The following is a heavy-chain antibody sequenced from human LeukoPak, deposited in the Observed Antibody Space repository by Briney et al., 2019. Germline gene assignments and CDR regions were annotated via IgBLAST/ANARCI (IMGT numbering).Heavy chain of an antibody. J-gene: IGHJ2*01. Sequence: SETLSLTCTVSGGSISSYYWSWIRQPAGKGLEWIGRIYTSGSTNYNPSLKSRVTMSVDTSKNQFSLKLTSVTAADTAVYYCARAPPFWSGYPVDLWGRGTLVTVSS. CDR2: IYTSGST. CDR3: ARAPPFWSGYPVDL. D-gene: IGHD3-3*01. V-gene: IGHV4-4*07. CDR1: GGSISSYY.